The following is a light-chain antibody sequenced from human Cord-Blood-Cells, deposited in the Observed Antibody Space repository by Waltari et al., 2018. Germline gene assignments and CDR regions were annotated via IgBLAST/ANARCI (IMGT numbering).Light chain of an antibody. CDR1: SSDVGCYKL. V-gene: IGLV2-23*02. J-gene: IGLJ1*01. CDR3: CSYAGSSTYV. Sequence: QSALTQPASVSGSPGQSITISCTGTSSDVGCYKLVSWYQQHPGKAPKLMVYEVSKRPSGVSNRFSGSKSGNTASLTISGLQAEDEADYYCCSYAGSSTYVFGTGTKVTVL. CDR2: EVS.